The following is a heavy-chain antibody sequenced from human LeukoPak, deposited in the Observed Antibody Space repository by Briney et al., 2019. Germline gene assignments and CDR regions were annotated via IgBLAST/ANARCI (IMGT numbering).Heavy chain of an antibody. V-gene: IGHV4-39*07. J-gene: IGHJ6*03. CDR1: GGSISSSSYY. D-gene: IGHD3-9*01. CDR3: ARAQTGDYDILTGYYRYYYMDV. CDR2: IYHSGST. Sequence: SETLSLTCTVSGGSISSSSYYWGWIRQPPGKGLEWIGSIYHSGSTYYNPSLKSRVTISVDTSKNQFSLKLSSVTAADTAVYYCARAQTGDYDILTGYYRYYYMDVWGKGTTVTVSS.